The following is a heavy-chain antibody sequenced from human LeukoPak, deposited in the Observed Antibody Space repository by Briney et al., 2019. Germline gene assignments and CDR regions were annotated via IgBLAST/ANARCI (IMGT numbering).Heavy chain of an antibody. CDR2: INWNGGST. Sequence: PGGSLRLSCAASGFTFDDYGMTWVRQAPGKGLEWVSGINWNGGSTGYADSVKGRFTISRDNAKNSLYLQMNSLRAEDTALYYCAKDGNSGSYLRPWFDPWGQGTLVTVSS. V-gene: IGHV3-20*04. CDR3: AKDGNSGSYLRPWFDP. CDR1: GFTFDDYG. D-gene: IGHD1-26*01. J-gene: IGHJ5*02.